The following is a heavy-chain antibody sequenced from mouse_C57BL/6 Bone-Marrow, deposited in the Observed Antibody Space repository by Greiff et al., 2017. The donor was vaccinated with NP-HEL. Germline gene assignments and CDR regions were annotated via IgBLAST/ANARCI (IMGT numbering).Heavy chain of an antibody. CDR1: GFTFSSYA. D-gene: IGHD1-1*01. V-gene: IGHV5-4*01. J-gene: IGHJ4*01. CDR3: ARDGHYGSSYLPDY. CDR2: ISDGGSYT. Sequence: EVKLMESGGGLVKPGGSLKLSCAASGFTFSSYAMSWVRQTPEKRLEWVATISDGGSYTYYPDNVKGRFTISRDKAKNNLYLQMSHLKSEDTAMYYCARDGHYGSSYLPDYWGQGTSVTVSS.